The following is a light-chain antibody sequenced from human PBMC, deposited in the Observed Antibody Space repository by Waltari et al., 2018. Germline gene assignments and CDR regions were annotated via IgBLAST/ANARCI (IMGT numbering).Light chain of an antibody. Sequence: QAVVTQEPSLTVSPGGTVTLTCGSSTGAVTTGHYPSWFQQKSGRAPRTLISDTSNKHSWTPARFSGSLLGGKAALTLSGAQPEDEAEYYCLLSYSGARVFGGGTKLTVL. J-gene: IGLJ2*01. CDR3: LLSYSGARV. CDR2: DTS. V-gene: IGLV7-46*01. CDR1: TGAVTTGHY.